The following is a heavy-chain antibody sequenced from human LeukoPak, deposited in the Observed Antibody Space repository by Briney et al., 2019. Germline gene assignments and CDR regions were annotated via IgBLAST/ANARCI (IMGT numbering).Heavy chain of an antibody. CDR1: GFTFSSYA. D-gene: IGHD6-19*01. J-gene: IGHJ6*04. CDR2: ISYDGSNK. CDR3: ARDRLTSYSSGHYYYGMDV. V-gene: IGHV3-30*04. Sequence: GGSLRLSCAASGFTFSSYAMHWVRPAPGKGLEWVAVISYDGSNKYYADSVKGRFTISRDNSKNTLYLQMNSLRAEDTAVYYCARDRLTSYSSGHYYYGMDVWGKGTTVTVSS.